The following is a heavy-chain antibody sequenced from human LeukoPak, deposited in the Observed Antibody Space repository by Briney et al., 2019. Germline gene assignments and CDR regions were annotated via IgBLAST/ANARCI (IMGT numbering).Heavy chain of an antibody. CDR1: GYSFTEHY. Sequence: ASVQVSCKASGYSFTEHYIYWVRQAPGQGLEWVGRINCNSGDANSAQKFQGRVTMTRDTSVSTAYMDLSSVTSDDTAVYFCAKSAGHCSNGICFTDYYMDVWGRGTTVTVSS. CDR2: INCNSGDA. V-gene: IGHV1-2*02. CDR3: AKSAGHCSNGICFTDYYMDV. D-gene: IGHD2-8*01. J-gene: IGHJ6*03.